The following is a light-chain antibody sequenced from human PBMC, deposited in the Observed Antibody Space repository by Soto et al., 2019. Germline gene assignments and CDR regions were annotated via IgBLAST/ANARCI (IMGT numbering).Light chain of an antibody. Sequence: QSALTQPASVSGSPGQSITISCTGTSSDVGGYNYVSWYQQHPGKAPKLMIYEVSRRPSGVSNRFSGSKSGNTASLTISGLQAEDEAEYYCSSYTSSSTDVFGTGTKVTVL. CDR3: SSYTSSSTDV. CDR2: EVS. CDR1: SSDVGGYNY. V-gene: IGLV2-14*01. J-gene: IGLJ1*01.